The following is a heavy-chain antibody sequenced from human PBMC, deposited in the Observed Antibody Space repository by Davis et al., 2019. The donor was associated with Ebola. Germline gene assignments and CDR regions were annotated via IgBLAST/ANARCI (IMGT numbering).Heavy chain of an antibody. CDR3: VKDSSNIWFDI. CDR1: GFTFKSYA. Sequence: GESLKISCAASGFTFKSYAMHWVRQAPGKGLEWVSTFGTVGDTYYADSVKGRFAISRDNSRGTLYLQMNSLRVEDSAIYYCVKDSSNIWFDIWGQGTLVTVSS. J-gene: IGHJ3*02. V-gene: IGHV3-23*01. CDR2: FGTVGDT. D-gene: IGHD2/OR15-2a*01.